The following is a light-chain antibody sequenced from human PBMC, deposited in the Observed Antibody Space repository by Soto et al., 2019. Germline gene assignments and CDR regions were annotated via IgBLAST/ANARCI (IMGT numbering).Light chain of an antibody. V-gene: IGLV2-23*01. Sequence: QSALTQPASVSGSPGQSITISCTGTSSDVGSYNLVSWYQQHPGRAPKLMIYEGSKRPSGVSNRFSGSKSGNTASLTISGLQAEDEADYYCCSDVGRSTVIFGGGTQLTVL. CDR1: SSDVGSYNL. J-gene: IGLJ2*01. CDR3: CSDVGRSTVI. CDR2: EGS.